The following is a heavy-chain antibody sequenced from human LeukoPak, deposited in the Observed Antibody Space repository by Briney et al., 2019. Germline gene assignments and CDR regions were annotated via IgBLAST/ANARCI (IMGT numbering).Heavy chain of an antibody. CDR3: ARARRGKNDAFNI. D-gene: IGHD3-16*01. Sequence: PSETLSLTCADYGGSFSGYYWSWIRQPPGKGLEWMGEINHSGSTNYNPSLKSRVTISRDTSKSQFSLKLSSVSAADTAVYYCARARRGKNDAFNIGGQGTMVTVSS. CDR1: GGSFSGYY. J-gene: IGHJ3*02. CDR2: INHSGST. V-gene: IGHV4-34*01.